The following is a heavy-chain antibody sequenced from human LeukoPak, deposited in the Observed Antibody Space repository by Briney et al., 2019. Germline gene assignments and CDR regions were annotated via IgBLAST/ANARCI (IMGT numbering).Heavy chain of an antibody. J-gene: IGHJ5*02. V-gene: IGHV1-69*06. CDR3: ARTPRGDFWSGPLYWFDP. D-gene: IGHD3-3*01. CDR1: GYTFTSYA. Sequence: ASVKVSCKASGYTFTSYAMNWVRQAPGQGLEWMGGIIPIFGTANYAQKFQGRVTITADKSTSTAYMELSSLRSEDTAVYYCARTPRGDFWSGPLYWFDPWGQGTLVTVSS. CDR2: IIPIFGTA.